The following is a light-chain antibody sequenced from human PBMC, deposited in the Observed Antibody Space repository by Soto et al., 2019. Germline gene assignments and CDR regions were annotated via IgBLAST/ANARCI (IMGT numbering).Light chain of an antibody. CDR1: QNINSN. V-gene: IGKV3-15*01. CDR2: GAS. CDR3: QQYQNWLT. J-gene: IGKJ4*01. Sequence: EIVMTQSPATLSVSPGERAILSCRASQNINSNLAWYQQKPGQSPRVLIYGASTRATGIPARFSGSGSGTDFTLTISSLQFEDSAVYYCQQYQNWLTFGGGTKVEI.